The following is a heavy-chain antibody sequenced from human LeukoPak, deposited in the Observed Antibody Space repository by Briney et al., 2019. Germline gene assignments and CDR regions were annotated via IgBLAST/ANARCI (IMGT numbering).Heavy chain of an antibody. V-gene: IGHV3-7*01. CDR3: ARDPVRRYDY. CDR1: GFTFSDYY. D-gene: IGHD1-1*01. CDR2: IKRDGSEK. Sequence: GGSLRLSCAASGFTFSDYYMSWIRQAPGKGLEWVANIKRDGSEKYYVDSVKGRFTISRDNAKNSLYLQMNSLRAEDTAVYYCARDPVRRYDYWGQGTLVTVSS. J-gene: IGHJ4*02.